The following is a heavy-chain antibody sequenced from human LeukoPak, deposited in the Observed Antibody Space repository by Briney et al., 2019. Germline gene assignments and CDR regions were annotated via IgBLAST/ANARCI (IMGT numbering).Heavy chain of an antibody. Sequence: SETLSLTCTVSGGSISSRSYYWGWIRQTPGKGLEWIGSISHTGSTYHNPSLQSRVIISEDMCKDQFSLRLISVTAAATAVFYCARHGWSYESGTYYTFDPWGQGTLVTVSS. D-gene: IGHD3-10*01. CDR1: GGSISSRSYY. J-gene: IGHJ5*02. CDR3: ARHGWSYESGTYYTFDP. CDR2: ISHTGST. V-gene: IGHV4-39*01.